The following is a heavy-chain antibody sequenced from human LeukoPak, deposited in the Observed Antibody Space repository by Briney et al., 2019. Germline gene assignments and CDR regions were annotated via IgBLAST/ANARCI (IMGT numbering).Heavy chain of an antibody. CDR2: ISDDETYR. CDR3: ARAYYGYYMDV. CDR1: GFTFNSYS. J-gene: IGHJ6*03. D-gene: IGHD3-10*01. Sequence: GGSLRLSCAASGFTFNSYSMHWVRQAPGKGLEWVTAISDDETYRFYADSVKGRFTISRDNSKNTLYLQMNSLRAEDTAVYYCARAYYGYYMDVWGKGTTVTISS. V-gene: IGHV3-30-3*01.